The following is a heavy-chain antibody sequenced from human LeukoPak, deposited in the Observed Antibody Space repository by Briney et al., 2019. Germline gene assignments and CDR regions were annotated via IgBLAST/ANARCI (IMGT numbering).Heavy chain of an antibody. CDR1: GGSISGYY. J-gene: IGHJ4*02. CDR2: IYYSGST. D-gene: IGHD5-24*01. V-gene: IGHV4-39*01. CDR3: ARQDDYNFDY. Sequence: SETLSLTCTVSGGSISGYYWRWIRQPPGKGLEWIGSIYYSGSTYYNPSLKSRVTISVDTSKKQLSLKLSSVTAADTAVYYCARQDDYNFDYWGQGTLVTVSS.